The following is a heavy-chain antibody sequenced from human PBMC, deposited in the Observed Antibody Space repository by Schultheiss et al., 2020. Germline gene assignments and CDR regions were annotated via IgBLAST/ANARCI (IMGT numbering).Heavy chain of an antibody. CDR3: ARDAVAARDY. CDR1: GFTFSDNY. D-gene: IGHD6-6*01. J-gene: IGHJ4*02. CDR2: ISSSSSTI. V-gene: IGHV3-11*04. Sequence: GSLRLSCAASGFTFSDNYMNWIRQAPGKGLEWISYISSSSSTIYYADSVKGRFTISRDNAKNSLYLQMNSLRAEDTAVYYCARDAVAARDYWGQGTLVTVSS.